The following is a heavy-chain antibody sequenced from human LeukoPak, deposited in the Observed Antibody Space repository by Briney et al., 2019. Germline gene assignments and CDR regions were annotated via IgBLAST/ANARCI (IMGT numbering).Heavy chain of an antibody. Sequence: GGSLRLSCAASGFTFSSYSMNWVRQAPGKGLGWVSSISSSSSYIYYADSVKGRFTISRDNAKNSLYLQMNSLRAEDTAVYYCGSSQYYYYYMDVWGKGTTVTVSS. V-gene: IGHV3-21*01. CDR1: GFTFSSYS. D-gene: IGHD2-15*01. CDR3: GSSQYYYYYMDV. CDR2: ISSSSSYI. J-gene: IGHJ6*03.